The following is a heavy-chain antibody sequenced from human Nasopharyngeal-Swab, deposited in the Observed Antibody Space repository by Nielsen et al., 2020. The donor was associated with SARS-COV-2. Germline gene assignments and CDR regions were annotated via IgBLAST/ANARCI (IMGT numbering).Heavy chain of an antibody. V-gene: IGHV3-23*01. J-gene: IGHJ1*01. Sequence: GESLTISCAASGFTFSTYAMTWVRQAPGKGLEWVSTIDAGGANTFYADSVKGRFSISRDSSTNTLYLQMNNVRAEDTAVYYCARDLGGGYCTTTNCPGSWGQGILVTGSS. D-gene: IGHD2-2*01. CDR2: IDAGGANT. CDR3: ARDLGGGYCTTTNCPGS. CDR1: GFTFSTYA.